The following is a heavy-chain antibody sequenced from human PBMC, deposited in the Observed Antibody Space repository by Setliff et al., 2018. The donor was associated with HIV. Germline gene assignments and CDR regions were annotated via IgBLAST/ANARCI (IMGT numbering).Heavy chain of an antibody. CDR3: ARDSGGGPLLDAFDI. D-gene: IGHD3-16*01. CDR1: GGSISSGSNY. CDR2: IYTSGST. Sequence: KTSETLSLTCTVSGGSISSGSNYWSWIRQPAGKGLEWIGRIYTSGSTNYNPSLKSRVTISVDTSNNQFSLKLSSVTAADTAVYYCARDSGGGPLLDAFDIWGQGTMVTVSS. V-gene: IGHV4-61*02. J-gene: IGHJ3*02.